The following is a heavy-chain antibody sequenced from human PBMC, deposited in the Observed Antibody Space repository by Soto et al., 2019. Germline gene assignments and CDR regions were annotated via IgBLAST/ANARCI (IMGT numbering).Heavy chain of an antibody. CDR3: ARMASGSSGLDY. V-gene: IGHV3-74*01. CDR1: GFTFSSYW. CDR2: INSDGSIT. Sequence: GGSLRLSCAASGFTFSSYWMHWVRQDPGKGLMWVSRINSDGSITNYADSVKGQFTISRDNAKNTVYLQMNSLRAEDTAVYYCARMASGSSGLDYWGQGTLVTVSS. J-gene: IGHJ4*02. D-gene: IGHD3-10*01.